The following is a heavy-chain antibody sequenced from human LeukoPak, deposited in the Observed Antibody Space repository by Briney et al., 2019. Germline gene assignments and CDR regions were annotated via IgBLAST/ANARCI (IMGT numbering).Heavy chain of an antibody. CDR2: INPNSGGT. Sequence: ASVKVSCKASGYTFTRHYMHWVRQAPGQGLEWMGRINPNSGGTKYAQKFQGRVTMTRDTSANTVYMDLSSLRSDDTAVYYCARENEVITMIVADTFDSWGQGTLVTVSS. D-gene: IGHD3-22*01. CDR1: GYTFTRHY. V-gene: IGHV1-2*06. CDR3: ARENEVITMIVADTFDS. J-gene: IGHJ4*02.